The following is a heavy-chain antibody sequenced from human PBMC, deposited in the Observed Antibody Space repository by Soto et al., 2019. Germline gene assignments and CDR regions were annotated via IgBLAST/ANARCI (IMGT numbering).Heavy chain of an antibody. Sequence: SETLSLTCAVHGGSVNDYYGCWVRQPPGKGLEWIGEINHSGSTNYNPSLKSRVTISVDTSKKQFSLKLSSVTAADTAVYYCARNYDSSGYYDLAFDMWGQGTMVT. CDR2: INHSGST. V-gene: IGHV4-34*01. D-gene: IGHD3-22*01. CDR3: ARNYDSSGYYDLAFDM. CDR1: GGSVNDYY. J-gene: IGHJ3*02.